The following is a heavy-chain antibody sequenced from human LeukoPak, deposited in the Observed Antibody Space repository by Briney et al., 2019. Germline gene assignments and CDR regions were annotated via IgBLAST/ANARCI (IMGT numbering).Heavy chain of an antibody. CDR3: ARSLYYYDSSGSAEIDY. CDR2: LFPSGGST. D-gene: IGHD3-22*01. Sequence: GASVKVSCKASGYIFTTYYIHWVRQAPGQGLEWMGILFPSGGSTNYAQKFKGRVSMTRDTSTSTVFMELSSLRSEDTAVYYCARSLYYYDSSGSAEIDYWGQGTLVTVSS. CDR1: GYIFTTYY. V-gene: IGHV1-46*01. J-gene: IGHJ4*02.